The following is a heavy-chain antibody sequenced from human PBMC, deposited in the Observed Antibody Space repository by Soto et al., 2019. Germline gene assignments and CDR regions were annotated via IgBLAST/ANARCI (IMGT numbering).Heavy chain of an antibody. CDR2: IYHSGST. V-gene: IGHV4-30-2*01. D-gene: IGHD2-2*02. CDR3: ARFLDTPPSALDI. CDR1: GGSISSGGYS. Sequence: SETLSLTCAVSGGSISSGGYSWSWIRQPPGKGPEWIGYIYHSGSTYYNPSLKSRVTISVDRSKNQFSLKLSSVTAADTAVYYCARFLDTPPSALDIWGQGTMVTVSS. J-gene: IGHJ3*02.